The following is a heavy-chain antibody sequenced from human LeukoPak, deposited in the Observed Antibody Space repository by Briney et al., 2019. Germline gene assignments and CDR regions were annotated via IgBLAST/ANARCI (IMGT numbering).Heavy chain of an antibody. D-gene: IGHD1-26*01. V-gene: IGHV1-2*06. CDR1: GGTFSSYA. CDR2: INPNSGGT. CDR3: ARDDGTLSGSYST. J-gene: IGHJ5*02. Sequence: ASVKVSCKASGGTFSSYAISWVRQAPGQGLEWMGRINPNSGGTNYAQKFQGRVTMTRDTSISTAYMELSRLRSDDTAVYYCARDDGTLSGSYSTWGQGTLVTVSS.